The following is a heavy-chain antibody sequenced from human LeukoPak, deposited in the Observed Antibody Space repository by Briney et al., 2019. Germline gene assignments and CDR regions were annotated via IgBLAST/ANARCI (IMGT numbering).Heavy chain of an antibody. CDR1: GFTFSNYG. V-gene: IGHV3-33*08. CDR2: IWADETNR. D-gene: IGHD6-13*01. CDR3: AGDRGAAPFDP. Sequence: PGRSLRLSCAASGFTFSNYGMHWVRQAPGKGLEWVAVIWADETNRYYADSVKGRFTISKDNSKNTLFLQMNSLRAEDTAVYYCAGDRGAAPFDPWGQGTLVTVSS. J-gene: IGHJ5*02.